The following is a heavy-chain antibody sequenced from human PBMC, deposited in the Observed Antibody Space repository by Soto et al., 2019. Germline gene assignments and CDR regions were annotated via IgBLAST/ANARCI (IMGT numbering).Heavy chain of an antibody. Sequence: SVKVSCKASGGTFSSYAISWVRQAPGQGLEWMGGIIPIFGTANYAQKFQGRFTITADESTSTAYMELSSLRSEDTAVYYCAKARCTTSNCYVPDYWGQGTLVTVSS. CDR3: AKARCTTSNCYVPDY. D-gene: IGHD2-8*01. J-gene: IGHJ4*02. CDR2: IIPIFGTA. CDR1: GGTFSSYA. V-gene: IGHV1-69*13.